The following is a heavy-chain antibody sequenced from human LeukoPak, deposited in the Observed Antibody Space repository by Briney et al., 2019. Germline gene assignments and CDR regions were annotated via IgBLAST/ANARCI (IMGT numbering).Heavy chain of an antibody. CDR1: GFTFSSYA. J-gene: IGHJ4*02. CDR3: AKGSVFDWLLSFDY. V-gene: IGHV3-23*01. Sequence: PGGSLRLSCAASGFTFSSYAMSWVRQAPGKGLEWVSAISGSGGSTYYADSVKGRFTISRDNAKNSLYLQMNSLRAEDTALYYCAKGSVFDWLLSFDYWGQGTLVTVSS. D-gene: IGHD3-9*01. CDR2: ISGSGGST.